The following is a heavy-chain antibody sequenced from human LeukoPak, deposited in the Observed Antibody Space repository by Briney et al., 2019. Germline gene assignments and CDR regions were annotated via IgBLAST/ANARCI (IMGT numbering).Heavy chain of an antibody. J-gene: IGHJ6*02. CDR2: ISAYNGNT. V-gene: IGHV1-18*01. Sequence: ASVKVSCKASGYTFTIYGISWVRQAPGQGLEWMGWISAYNGNTNYAQKLQGRVTMTTDTSTSTAYMELRSLRSDDTAVYYCARGGIAAAGGYYYYYGMDVWGQGTTVTVSS. CDR3: ARGGIAAAGGYYYYYGMDV. CDR1: GYTFTIYG. D-gene: IGHD6-13*01.